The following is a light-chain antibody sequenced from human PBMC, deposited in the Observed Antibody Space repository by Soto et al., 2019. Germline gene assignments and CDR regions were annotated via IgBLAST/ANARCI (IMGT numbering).Light chain of an antibody. CDR3: QQYGTAPHT. J-gene: IGKJ1*01. V-gene: IGKV3-20*01. CDR2: GAS. CDR1: QSVSRSY. Sequence: EIVLTQSPGTLSLSPGERATLSCRASQSVSRSYLAWYQQNPGQAPRLLIYGASNSATGFPDRFCGSGCGTDFTLTISRLEPVDFAVYFCQQYGTAPHTFGQGTKEEVK.